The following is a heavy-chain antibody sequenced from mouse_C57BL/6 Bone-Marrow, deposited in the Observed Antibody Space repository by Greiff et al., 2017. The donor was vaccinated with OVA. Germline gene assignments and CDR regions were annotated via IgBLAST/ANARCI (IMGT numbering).Heavy chain of an antibody. CDR3: TSQLTGKGYFDV. CDR1: GYTFTDYE. Sequence: VQLQQSGAELVRPGASVTLSCKASGYTFTDYEMHWVKQTPVHGLEWIGAIDPETGGTAYNQKFKGKAILTADKASSTAYMELRSLTSEDSAVYYCTSQLTGKGYFDVWGTGTTVTVSS. V-gene: IGHV1-15*01. D-gene: IGHD4-1*01. CDR2: IDPETGGT. J-gene: IGHJ1*03.